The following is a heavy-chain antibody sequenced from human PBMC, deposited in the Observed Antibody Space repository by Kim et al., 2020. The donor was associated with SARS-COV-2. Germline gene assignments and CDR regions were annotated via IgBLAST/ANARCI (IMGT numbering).Heavy chain of an antibody. CDR2: IRSKANSYAT. D-gene: IGHD6-13*01. CDR1: GFTFSGSS. CDR3: TRVPPYSNSWWDAFDI. J-gene: IGHJ3*02. V-gene: IGHV3-73*01. Sequence: GGSLRLSCAASGFTFSGSSMYWVRQASGKGLEWVGRIRSKANSYATSYAASVEGRFTISRDDSKSTVYLQMHSLKTEDTAMYYCTRVPPYSNSWWDAFDIWGQGTMLTVSS.